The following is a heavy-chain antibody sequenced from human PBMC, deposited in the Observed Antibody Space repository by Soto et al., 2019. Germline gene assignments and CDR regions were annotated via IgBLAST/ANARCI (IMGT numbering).Heavy chain of an antibody. Sequence: GARPKLVYHTQTLTLTCTSSGFSLSTSGEGVGWIRQPPGKALEWLALIYWDDNKRYRPSLQSRLTITKDTSTNQVVLTMSNMEPVDTATYYCANSGGCNWNYAEDFDIWGQGTLVTGSS. CDR3: ANSGGCNWNYAEDFDI. CDR2: IYWDDNK. D-gene: IGHD1-7*01. CDR1: GFSLSTSGEG. V-gene: IGHV2-5*02. J-gene: IGHJ4*03.